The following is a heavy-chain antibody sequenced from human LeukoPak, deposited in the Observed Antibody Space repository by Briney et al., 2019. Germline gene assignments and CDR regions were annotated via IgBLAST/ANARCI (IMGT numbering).Heavy chain of an antibody. CDR1: GYTFTGYY. J-gene: IGHJ5*02. CDR2: INPNSGGT. V-gene: IGHV1-2*06. Sequence: ASVKVSCKASGYTFTGYYMHWVRQAPGQGLEWMGRINPNSGGTNYAQKFQGRVTMTRDTSISTAYVELSSLRSEDTAVYYCARVFTAARGLENWFDPWGQGTLVTVSS. D-gene: IGHD6-6*01. CDR3: ARVFTAARGLENWFDP.